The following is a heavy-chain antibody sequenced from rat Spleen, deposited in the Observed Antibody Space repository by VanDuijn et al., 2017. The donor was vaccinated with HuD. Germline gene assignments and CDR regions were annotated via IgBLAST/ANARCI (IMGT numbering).Heavy chain of an antibody. CDR2: IWTDGNT. D-gene: IGHD1-9*01. V-gene: IGHV2-32*01. CDR1: GFSLTSYH. J-gene: IGHJ1*01. CDR3: ARDSTYPGRYFDF. Sequence: QVQLKESGPGLVQPSQTLSLTCSVSGFSLTSYHVTWVRQPPGKGLEWMGVIWTDGNTAYNSLLKSRLSISRDTSKSQVFFKMNSLQTDDTATYYCARDSTYPGRYFDFWGPGTMVTVSS.